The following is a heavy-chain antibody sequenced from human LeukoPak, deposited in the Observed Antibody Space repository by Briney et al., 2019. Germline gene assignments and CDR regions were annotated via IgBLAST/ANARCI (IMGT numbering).Heavy chain of an antibody. Sequence: GGSLRLSCAASGFTFSSYWMHWVRQAPGKGLVWVSRINSDGSSTSYADSVKGRFTISRDNAKNTLYLQMNSLRDEDRAVYYCARDSADYYDSSGYIYGMDVWGQGTTVTVSS. V-gene: IGHV3-74*01. CDR1: GFTFSSYW. CDR3: ARDSADYYDSSGYIYGMDV. D-gene: IGHD3-22*01. J-gene: IGHJ6*02. CDR2: INSDGSST.